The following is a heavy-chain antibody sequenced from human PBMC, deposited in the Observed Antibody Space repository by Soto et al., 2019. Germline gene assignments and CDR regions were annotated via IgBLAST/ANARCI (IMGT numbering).Heavy chain of an antibody. V-gene: IGHV1-46*01. CDR1: GYNFTSHY. CDR3: ARVGYSSTGTTLHFHGLDI. CDR2: IYPRGGST. J-gene: IGHJ6*02. Sequence: ASVKVSCKTSGYNFTSHYIHWVRQAPGQRLESMGIIYPRGGSTIYAQKFQGKVTMTRDTSTHTLYMELSSLRSEDTAIYYCARVGYSSTGTTLHFHGLDIWGQGTTVTVSS. D-gene: IGHD3-22*01.